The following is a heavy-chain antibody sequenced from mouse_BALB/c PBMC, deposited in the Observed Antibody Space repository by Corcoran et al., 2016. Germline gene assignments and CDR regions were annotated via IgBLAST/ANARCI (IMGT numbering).Heavy chain of an antibody. Sequence: VQLQESGPGLVKPSQSLSLPCSVTGYSITTGYYCNWIRQFPGNKLEWMGYISYDGSNNYNPSLKNRISITRDTSKTQFFLKLNSVTTEDTATYYCARAYYGNWEWFAYWGQGTLVTVSA. CDR3: ARAYYGNWEWFAY. CDR1: GYSITTGYY. V-gene: IGHV3-6*02. CDR2: ISYDGSN. J-gene: IGHJ3*01. D-gene: IGHD2-10*01.